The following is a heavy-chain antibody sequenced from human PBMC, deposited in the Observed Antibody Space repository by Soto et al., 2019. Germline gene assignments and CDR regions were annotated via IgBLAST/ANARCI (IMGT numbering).Heavy chain of an antibody. CDR1: VYSFSRYW. D-gene: IGHD1-26*01. V-gene: IGHV5-51*01. CDR3: ARRRGSGSDYYYNYGMGV. J-gene: IGHJ6*02. CDR2: IYPGDSEI. Sequence: PGESLKISCKGSVYSFSRYWIGWVRQMPGKGLEWMGIIYPGDSEIRYSPSFQGQVTISADTSISTAYLQWSSLKASDTAIYYCARRRGSGSDYYYNYGMGVWGQGTTVTVSS.